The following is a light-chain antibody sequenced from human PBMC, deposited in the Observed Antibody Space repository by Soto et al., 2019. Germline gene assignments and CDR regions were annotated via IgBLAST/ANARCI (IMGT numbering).Light chain of an antibody. J-gene: IGKJ4*01. V-gene: IGKV1-39*01. CDR3: QQSYSTPLLT. Sequence: DIQMTQSPSSLSASVGDRVTITCRASQSISSYLNCYQQKPGKAPKLLIYKASTLKSGVPSRFSGSGSGTDFTLTISSLQPEDFATYYCQQSYSTPLLTFGGGTKVDNK. CDR2: KAS. CDR1: QSISSY.